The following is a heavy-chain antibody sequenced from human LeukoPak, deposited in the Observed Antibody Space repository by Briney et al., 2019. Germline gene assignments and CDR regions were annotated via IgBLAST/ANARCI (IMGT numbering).Heavy chain of an antibody. V-gene: IGHV3-48*02. D-gene: IGHD5-12*01. Sequence: PGGSLRLSCEASGFTFRTYRMNWVRQAPGKGLEWVSYISPGSTTIYYADSVKGRFTISRDNAKNSLYLQMNSLRDEDTAVYYCARGHRYDKGWWYFDYWGQGTLVTVSS. CDR3: ARGHRYDKGWWYFDY. CDR2: ISPGSTTI. CDR1: GFTFRTYR. J-gene: IGHJ4*02.